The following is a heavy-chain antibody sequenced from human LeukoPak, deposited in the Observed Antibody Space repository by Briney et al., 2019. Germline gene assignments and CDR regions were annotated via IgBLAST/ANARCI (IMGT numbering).Heavy chain of an antibody. D-gene: IGHD6-19*01. V-gene: IGHV4-39*01. CDR2: IRYSGST. J-gene: IGHJ4*02. Sequence: PSETLSLTCTVSGGSISNSNSYWGWIRQPPGMRQEWIGSIRYSGSTYYNPSLKSRVAISVDTSKNQFSLNLSSATAADTAVYYCARQGAGVDFWGQGALVTVSS. CDR1: GGSISNSNSY. CDR3: ARQGAGVDF.